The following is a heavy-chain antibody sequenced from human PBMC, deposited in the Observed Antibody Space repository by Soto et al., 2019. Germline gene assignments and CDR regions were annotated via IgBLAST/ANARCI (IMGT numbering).Heavy chain of an antibody. CDR1: GGSMSSYY. J-gene: IGHJ4*02. V-gene: IGHV4-59*08. CDR3: AEYRRWSPAGFDY. CDR2: IYYSGST. Sequence: SETLSLTCSVSGGSMSSYYWSWIRQPPGKGLEWIGYIYYSGSTIYNPSLKSRVTISVDTSKNQFSLNLSSVTAADTAVYYCAEYRRWSPAGFDYWGQGTLVTVSS. D-gene: IGHD5-12*01.